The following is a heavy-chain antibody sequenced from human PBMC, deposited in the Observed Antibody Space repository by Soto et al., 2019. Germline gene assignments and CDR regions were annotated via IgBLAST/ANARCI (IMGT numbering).Heavy chain of an antibody. CDR2: IDPSDSYT. D-gene: IGHD6-13*01. CDR3: ASTAPYSSSWQQPHINYYYYGMDV. CDR1: GYSFTSYW. Sequence: PGESLKISCKGSGYSFTSYWISWVRQMPGKGLEWMGRIDPSDSYTNYSPSFQGHVTISAGKSISTAYLQWSSLKASDTAMYYCASTAPYSSSWQQPHINYYYYGMDVWGQGTTVTVSS. J-gene: IGHJ6*02. V-gene: IGHV5-10-1*01.